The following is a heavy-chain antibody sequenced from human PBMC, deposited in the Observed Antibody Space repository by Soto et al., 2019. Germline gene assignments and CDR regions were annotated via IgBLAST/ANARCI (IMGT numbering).Heavy chain of an antibody. CDR2: IIPIFGTA. CDR1: GGTFSSYA. J-gene: IGHJ3*02. D-gene: IGHD1-1*01. CDR3: GGDRGGGKNWNDAFDI. V-gene: IGHV1-69*01. Sequence: QVQLVQSGAEVKKPGSSVKVSCKASGGTFSSYAISWVRQAPGQGLEWMGGIIPIFGTANYAQKFQGRVTDTAGETHRNALKGVGRLKSGGKGVYLLGGDRGGGKNWNDAFDIWGQGTMVTVSS.